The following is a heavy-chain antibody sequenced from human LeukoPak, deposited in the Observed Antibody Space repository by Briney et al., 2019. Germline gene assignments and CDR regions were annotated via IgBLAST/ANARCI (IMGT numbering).Heavy chain of an antibody. CDR3: ARDANILTGSYLDY. D-gene: IGHD3-9*01. CDR2: ISFDGSNK. Sequence: PGGSLRLSCAASGFTFSSYLMHWVRQAPGKGLEWVAGISFDGSNKYYADSVKGRFTISRDNSKNTLYLQMNSLRAEDTAVYYCARDANILTGSYLDYWGQGTLVTVSS. CDR1: GFTFSSYL. V-gene: IGHV3-30-3*01. J-gene: IGHJ4*02.